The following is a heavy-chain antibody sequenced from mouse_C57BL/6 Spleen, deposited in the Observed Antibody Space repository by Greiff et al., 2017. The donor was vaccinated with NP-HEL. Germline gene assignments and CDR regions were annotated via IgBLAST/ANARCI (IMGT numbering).Heavy chain of an antibody. V-gene: IGHV5-17*01. D-gene: IGHD1-1*01. J-gene: IGHJ1*03. CDR3: ARGDYYGSSSSYWYFDV. Sequence: VQLKESGGGLVKPGGSLKLSCAASGFTFSDYGMHWVRQAPEKGLEWVAYISSGSSTIYYADTVKGRFTISRDNAKNTLFLQMTSLRSEDTAMYYCARGDYYGSSSSYWYFDVWGTGTTVTVSS. CDR1: GFTFSDYG. CDR2: ISSGSSTI.